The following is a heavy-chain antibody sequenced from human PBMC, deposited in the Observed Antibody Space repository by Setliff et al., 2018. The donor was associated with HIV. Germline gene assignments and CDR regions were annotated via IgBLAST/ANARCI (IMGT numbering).Heavy chain of an antibody. J-gene: IGHJ4*02. CDR3: ARIEASYYFDT. D-gene: IGHD3-10*01. V-gene: IGHV3-74*01. Sequence: PGGSLRLSCEVSGFTFRKYWMHWVRQAPGKGLVWVSRINSDGRRTNYADSVKGRFTVSRDNAKNSVYLQMNSLRAEDTAVYYCARIEASYYFDTWGQGTLVTVSS. CDR2: INSDGRRT. CDR1: GFTFRKYW.